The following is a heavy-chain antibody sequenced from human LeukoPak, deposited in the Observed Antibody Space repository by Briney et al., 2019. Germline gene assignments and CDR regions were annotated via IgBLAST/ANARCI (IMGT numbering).Heavy chain of an antibody. CDR2: ISYDGSNK. V-gene: IGHV3-30*18. J-gene: IGHJ4*02. Sequence: GGSLRLSCAASGFTFSSYCMHWVRQAPGKGLEWVAVISYDGSNKYYADSVKGRFTISRDNSKNTLYLQMNSLRAEDTAVYYCAKDLYGDYDYWGQGTLVTVSS. CDR3: AKDLYGDYDY. D-gene: IGHD4-17*01. CDR1: GFTFSSYC.